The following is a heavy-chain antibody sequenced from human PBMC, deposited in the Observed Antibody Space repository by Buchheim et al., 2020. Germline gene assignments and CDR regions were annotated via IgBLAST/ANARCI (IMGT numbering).Heavy chain of an antibody. J-gene: IGHJ4*02. CDR2: ISGSGEST. Sequence: EVQLLESGGGLVQRGGSLRLSCAASGFTFSNYAVNWVRQAPGKGLEWVSGISGSGESTYYADSVKGRFTIYSENSKNTLYLQMNSLRAEDTAVYYCAKDRKAYYYDTSAYYPHFDYWGQGTL. CDR3: AKDRKAYYYDTSAYYPHFDY. V-gene: IGHV3-23*01. CDR1: GFTFSNYA. D-gene: IGHD3-22*01.